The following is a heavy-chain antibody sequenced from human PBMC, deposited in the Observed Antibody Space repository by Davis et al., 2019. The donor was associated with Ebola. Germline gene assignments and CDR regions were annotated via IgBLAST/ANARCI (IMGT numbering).Heavy chain of an antibody. CDR2: ISASGGST. Sequence: GESLKISCAASGFTFSSYAMSWVRQAPGKGLEWVSAISASGGSTYYADSVKGRFTISRDNSKNTLYLQMNSLRAEDTAVYYCAKRVEWQWLVREDFDYWGQGTLVTVSS. CDR1: GFTFSSYA. J-gene: IGHJ4*02. CDR3: AKRVEWQWLVREDFDY. V-gene: IGHV3-23*01. D-gene: IGHD6-19*01.